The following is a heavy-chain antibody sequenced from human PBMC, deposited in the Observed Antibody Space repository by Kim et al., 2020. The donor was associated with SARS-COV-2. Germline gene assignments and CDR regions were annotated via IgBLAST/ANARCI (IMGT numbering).Heavy chain of an antibody. CDR1: GFTFSSYG. CDR3: ARDRGIAVAGTVDY. D-gene: IGHD6-19*01. Sequence: GGSLRLSCAASGFTFSSYGMHWVRQASGKGLEWVAVISYDGSNKYYADSVKGRFTISRDNSKNTLYLQMNSLRAEDTAVYYCARDRGIAVAGTVDYWGQGTLVTVSS. V-gene: IGHV3-33*05. CDR2: ISYDGSNK. J-gene: IGHJ4*02.